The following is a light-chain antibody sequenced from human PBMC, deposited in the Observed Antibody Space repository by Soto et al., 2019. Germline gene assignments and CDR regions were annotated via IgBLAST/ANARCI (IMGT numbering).Light chain of an antibody. Sequence: QSALTQPPSASGFPGQSVTISCTGTSSDVGYYDYVSWYQQHPGKAPKLVIHEVTKRPSGVPDRFSGSKSGNTASLTVSGLQAEDEADYYCSSYAGRTLYVFGTGTKVTV. V-gene: IGLV2-8*01. CDR1: SSDVGYYDY. CDR2: EVT. J-gene: IGLJ1*01. CDR3: SSYAGRTLYV.